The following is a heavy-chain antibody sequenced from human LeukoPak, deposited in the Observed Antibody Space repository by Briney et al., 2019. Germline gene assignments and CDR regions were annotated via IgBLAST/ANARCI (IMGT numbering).Heavy chain of an antibody. J-gene: IGHJ3*02. CDR1: GGSISSGSYY. Sequence: SETLSLTCTVSGGSISSGSYYWSWIRQPAGKGLEWIGRIYTSGSANYNPSLKSRVTISVDTSKNQFSLKLSSVTAADTAVYYCASYSGSYCSAFDIWGQGTMVTVSS. V-gene: IGHV4-61*02. D-gene: IGHD1-26*01. CDR3: ASYSGSYCSAFDI. CDR2: IYTSGSA.